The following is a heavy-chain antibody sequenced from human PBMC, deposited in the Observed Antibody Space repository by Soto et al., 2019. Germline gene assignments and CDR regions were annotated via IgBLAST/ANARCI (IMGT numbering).Heavy chain of an antibody. CDR3: ARVDTAMVTPDY. Sequence: SETLSLTCTVSGGSISSYYWSWIRQPPGKGLERIGYIYYSGSTNYNPSLKSRVTISVDTSKNQFSLKLSSVTAADTAVYYCARVDTAMVTPDYWGQGTLVTVSS. D-gene: IGHD5-18*01. J-gene: IGHJ4*02. CDR2: IYYSGST. V-gene: IGHV4-59*01. CDR1: GGSISSYY.